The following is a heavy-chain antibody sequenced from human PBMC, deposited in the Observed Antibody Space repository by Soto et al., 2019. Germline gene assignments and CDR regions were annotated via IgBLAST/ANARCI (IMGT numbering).Heavy chain of an antibody. V-gene: IGHV4-61*01. CDR2: IYYSGST. CDR3: AREKYYYDSSGYYYYYGMDV. CDR1: GGSVSSGSYY. J-gene: IGHJ6*02. D-gene: IGHD3-22*01. Sequence: TLSLTCTVSGGSVSSGSYYWSWIRHPPGKGLEWIGYIYYSGSTNYNPSLKSRVTISVDTSKNQFSLKLSSVTAADTAVYYCAREKYYYDSSGYYYYYGMDVWGQGTTVTVSS.